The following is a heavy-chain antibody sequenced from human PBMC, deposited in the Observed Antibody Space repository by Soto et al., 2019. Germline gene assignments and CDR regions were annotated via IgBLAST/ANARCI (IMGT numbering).Heavy chain of an antibody. D-gene: IGHD3-16*01. J-gene: IGHJ4*02. V-gene: IGHV4-31*01. Sequence: SETLSPTGTVSGGSIAGGGNYWCGSCQHPGKGVGGFGYIDYSGTTFSNPSLTSPATMSVDMSMNPFSLKLSSVTAADTAVYYCARYGGGYRFDCWGQGTLVTVSS. CDR1: GGSIAGGGNY. CDR3: ARYGGGYRFDC. CDR2: IDYSGTT.